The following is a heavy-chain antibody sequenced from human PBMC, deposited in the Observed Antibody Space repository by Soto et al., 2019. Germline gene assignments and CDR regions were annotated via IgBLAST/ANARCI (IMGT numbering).Heavy chain of an antibody. CDR3: ARDGPLSYDYIWGSYRLNDAFDI. CDR1: GYTFTSYD. D-gene: IGHD3-16*02. Sequence: QVQLVQSRAEVKKPGASVKVSCKASGYTFTSYDINWVRQATGQGLEWMGWMNPNSGNTGYAQKFQGRVTMTRNTSISTAYMELSSLRSEDTAVYYCARDGPLSYDYIWGSYRLNDAFDIWGQGTMVTVSS. CDR2: MNPNSGNT. V-gene: IGHV1-8*01. J-gene: IGHJ3*02.